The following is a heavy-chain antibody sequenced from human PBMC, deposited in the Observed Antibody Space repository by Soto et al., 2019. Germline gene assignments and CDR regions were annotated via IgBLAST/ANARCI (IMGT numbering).Heavy chain of an antibody. Sequence: SETLSLTCTVSGGSISSYYWSWIRQPPGKGLEWIGYIYYSGSTYYNPSLKSRVTISVDTSKNQFSLKLNTVTAADTAVYYCVRRGGAVAGTSRFDSWGQGMLVTVSS. V-gene: IGHV4-59*08. D-gene: IGHD6-19*01. CDR3: VRRGGAVAGTSRFDS. CDR2: IYYSGST. CDR1: GGSISSYY. J-gene: IGHJ4*02.